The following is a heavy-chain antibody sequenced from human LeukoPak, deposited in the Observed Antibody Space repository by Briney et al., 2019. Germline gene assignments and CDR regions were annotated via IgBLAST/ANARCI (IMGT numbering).Heavy chain of an antibody. CDR2: IKKDGSGT. D-gene: IGHD2-2*01. J-gene: IGHJ5*02. CDR1: GFTFSSSW. Sequence: GGSLRLSCAASGFTFSSSWMSWVRQAPGKGLEWVANIKKDGSGTYYADSVKGRFTISRDNAKNSLYLQMNSLRAEDTAVYYCAREHERSKPLKSVAVVPAARGYNWFDPWGQGTLVTVSS. CDR3: AREHERSKPLKSVAVVPAARGYNWFDP. V-gene: IGHV3-7*01.